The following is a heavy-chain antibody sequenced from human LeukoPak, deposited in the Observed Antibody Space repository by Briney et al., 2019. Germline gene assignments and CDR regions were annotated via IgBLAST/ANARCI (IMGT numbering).Heavy chain of an antibody. CDR2: ISSGSSTI. V-gene: IGHV3-48*02. CDR1: GFTFSSYS. CDR3: ARRHGSSWADFDY. D-gene: IGHD6-6*01. J-gene: IGHJ4*02. Sequence: GGSLRLSCAASGFTFSSYSVNWVRQAPRKGLEWVSYISSGSSTIYYADSMKGRFTISRDNAKNSLYLQMNSLRDEDTAVYYCARRHGSSWADFDYWGQGTLVTVSS.